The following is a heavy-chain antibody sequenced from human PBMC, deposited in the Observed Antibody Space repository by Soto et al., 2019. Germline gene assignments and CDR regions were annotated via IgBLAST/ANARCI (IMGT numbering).Heavy chain of an antibody. CDR3: AVVQQPDWLLFDY. CDR1: GYTFTSYG. V-gene: IGHV1-18*01. D-gene: IGHD3-9*01. J-gene: IGHJ4*02. CDR2: ISAYNGNT. Sequence: QVQLVQSGAEVKKPGASVKVSCKASGYTFTSYGIRWVRQAPGQGLEWMGWISAYNGNTNYAQKLQGRVTMTRDTATSTAYLELRSLRADDTAVYYCAVVQQPDWLLFDYWGQGNLVNVFS.